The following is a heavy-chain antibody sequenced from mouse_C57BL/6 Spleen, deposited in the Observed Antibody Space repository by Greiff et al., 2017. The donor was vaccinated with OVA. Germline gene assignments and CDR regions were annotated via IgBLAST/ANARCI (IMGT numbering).Heavy chain of an antibody. CDR2: IDPETGGT. J-gene: IGHJ1*03. CDR1: GYTFTDYE. V-gene: IGHV1-15*01. CDR3: TRPGGSSLGYFDV. D-gene: IGHD1-1*01. Sequence: QVQLQQSGAELVRPGASVTLSCKASGYTFTDYEMHWVKQTPVHGLEWIGAIDPETGGTAYNQKFKGKATLTADKSSSTAYMELRSLTSEDSAVYYCTRPGGSSLGYFDVWGTGTTVTVSS.